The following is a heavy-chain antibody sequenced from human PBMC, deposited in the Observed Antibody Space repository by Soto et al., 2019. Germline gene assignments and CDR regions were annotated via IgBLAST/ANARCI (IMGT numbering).Heavy chain of an antibody. D-gene: IGHD3-10*01. CDR2: VWYDGTTK. CDR1: GSTFSNYG. J-gene: IGHJ4*02. V-gene: IGHV3-33*01. CDR3: ATVDNYYGSVF. Sequence: QVQLVESGGGVVQPGTSLRLSCAASGSTFSNYGMHWVRQAPGKGLEWVAVVWYDGTTKFYPDSVKGRFTISRDNSNNTLYLKMNSLRVEDTAVSYCATVDNYYGSVFWGQGTLVTVSS.